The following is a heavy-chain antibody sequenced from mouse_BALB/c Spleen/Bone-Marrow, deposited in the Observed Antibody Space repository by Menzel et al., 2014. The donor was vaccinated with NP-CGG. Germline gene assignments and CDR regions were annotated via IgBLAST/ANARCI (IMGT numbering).Heavy chain of an antibody. J-gene: IGHJ4*01. D-gene: IGHD1-1*02. CDR1: GYTFTSYR. Sequence: QVQLKESGAELVKPGTSVKLSCKTSGYTFTSYRMHWVKQRPGQGLEWIGEINPSNGRSNFNEKFKNKATLTVDKSSSTAYMQLNSLTSEDSAVYFCARTYGGSPYFYAMDYWGQGTSVTVSS. V-gene: IGHV1S81*02. CDR2: INPSNGRS. CDR3: ARTYGGSPYFYAMDY.